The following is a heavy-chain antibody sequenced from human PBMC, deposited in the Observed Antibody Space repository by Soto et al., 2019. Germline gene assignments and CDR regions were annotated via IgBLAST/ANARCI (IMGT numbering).Heavy chain of an antibody. CDR3: AKADCSGGSCFTHFDY. CDR2: ISWNSGSI. J-gene: IGHJ4*02. D-gene: IGHD2-15*01. CDR1: GFTFDDYA. Sequence: EVQLVESGGGLVQPGRSLRLSCAASGFTFDDYAMHWVRQAPGKGLEWVSGISWNSGSIGYADSVKGRFTISRDNAKNSLYLQMNSLRAEDTALYYCAKADCSGGSCFTHFDYWGQGTLVTVSS. V-gene: IGHV3-9*01.